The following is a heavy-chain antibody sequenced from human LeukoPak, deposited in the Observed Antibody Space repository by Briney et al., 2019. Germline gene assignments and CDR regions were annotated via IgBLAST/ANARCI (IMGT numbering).Heavy chain of an antibody. D-gene: IGHD2-2*01. Sequence: SETLSLTCTVSGGSISSYYWSWIRQPPGKGLEWIGYIYYSGSTNYNPSLKSRVTMSVDTSKNQFSLKLSSVTAADTAVYYCARGSSTSSPWAFDPWGQGTLVTVSS. CDR3: ARGSSTSSPWAFDP. CDR2: IYYSGST. J-gene: IGHJ5*02. V-gene: IGHV4-59*12. CDR1: GGSISSYY.